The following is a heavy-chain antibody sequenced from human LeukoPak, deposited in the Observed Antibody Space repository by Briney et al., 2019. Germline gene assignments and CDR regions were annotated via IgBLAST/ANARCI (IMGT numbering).Heavy chain of an antibody. CDR2: IWYDGSEK. CDR1: GFTFSSHG. Sequence: GRSLRLSCAASGFTFSSHGMHWVRQAPGKGLEWVAVIWYDGSEKYYAESVKGRFTISRDNSKNTLYLQIYSLRAEDTALYCCARYGNLKVLDIWGQGTMVTVSS. CDR3: ARYGNLKVLDI. J-gene: IGHJ3*02. V-gene: IGHV3-33*01. D-gene: IGHD1-14*01.